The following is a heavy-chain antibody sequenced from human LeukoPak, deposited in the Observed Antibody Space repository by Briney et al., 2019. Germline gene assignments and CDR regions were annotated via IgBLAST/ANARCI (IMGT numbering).Heavy chain of an antibody. J-gene: IGHJ6*02. CDR3: ARGGCSSTSCYYYYYGMDV. V-gene: IGHV4-59*01. Sequence: SETLSLTCTVSGGSISSYYWSWIRQPPGKGLEWIGYIYYSGSTNYNPSLKSRVTISVDTSKNQFSLKLSSVTAADTAVYYCARGGCSSTSCYYYYYGMDVWGQGTTVTVSS. CDR1: GGSISSYY. D-gene: IGHD2-2*01. CDR2: IYYSGST.